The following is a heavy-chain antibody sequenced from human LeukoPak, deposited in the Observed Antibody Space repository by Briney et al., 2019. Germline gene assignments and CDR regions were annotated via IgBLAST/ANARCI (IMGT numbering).Heavy chain of an antibody. D-gene: IGHD3-3*01. Sequence: ASVKVSCKASGYTFTSYYMHWVRQAPGQGLEWIGIINPSGGSTNYAQKFQGRVAMTRDTSTSTVYMELSSLRSEDTAVYYCAKVRHLSDFWSGYKEIDAFDIWGQGIMVTVSS. V-gene: IGHV1-46*01. J-gene: IGHJ3*02. CDR1: GYTFTSYY. CDR2: INPSGGST. CDR3: AKVRHLSDFWSGYKEIDAFDI.